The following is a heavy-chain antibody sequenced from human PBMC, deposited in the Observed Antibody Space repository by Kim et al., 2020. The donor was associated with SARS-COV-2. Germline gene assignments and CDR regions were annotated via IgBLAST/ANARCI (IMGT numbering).Heavy chain of an antibody. CDR3: ARHMHRSGRYFYFED. J-gene: IGHJ1*01. Sequence: SETLSLTCSVSGGSMTFYYLSWLRQAPGKRLEWIGFIFHDGTTEYIPSLRSRLSLSVDTSKTQFYLRLRSVTATDTAIYYCARHMHRSGRYFYFEDWGQGTLVTVSS. CDR1: GGSMTFYY. CDR2: IFHDGTT. D-gene: IGHD3-10*01. V-gene: IGHV4-59*08.